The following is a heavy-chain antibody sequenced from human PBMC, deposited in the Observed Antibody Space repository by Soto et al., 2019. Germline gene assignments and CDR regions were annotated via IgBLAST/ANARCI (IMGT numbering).Heavy chain of an antibody. CDR1: GFTFDDYA. CDR3: AKDTDYGSSPAFDC. V-gene: IGHV3-9*01. D-gene: IGHD3-10*01. J-gene: IGHJ4*02. CDR2: ISWNSGSI. Sequence: EVQLVESGGGLVQPGRSLRLSCAASGFTFDDYAMHWVRQAPGKGLEWVSSISWNSGSIGYADSVKGRFTISRDNAKNSLYLQMNSLRPEDTAFYYCAKDTDYGSSPAFDCWGQGTPVTVSS.